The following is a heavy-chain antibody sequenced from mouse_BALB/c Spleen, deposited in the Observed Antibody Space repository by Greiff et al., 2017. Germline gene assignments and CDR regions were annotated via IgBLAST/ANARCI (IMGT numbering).Heavy chain of an antibody. CDR3: AREGVGRSPWFAY. V-gene: IGHV1-7*01. CDR1: GYTFTSYW. D-gene: IGHD4-1*01. Sequence: VQLQQSGAEPAKPGASVKMSCKASGYTFTSYWMHWVKQRPGQGLEWIGYINPSTGYTEYNQKFKDKATLTADKSSSTAYMQLSSLTSEDSAVYYCAREGVGRSPWFAYWGQGTLVTVSA. CDR2: INPSTGYT. J-gene: IGHJ3*01.